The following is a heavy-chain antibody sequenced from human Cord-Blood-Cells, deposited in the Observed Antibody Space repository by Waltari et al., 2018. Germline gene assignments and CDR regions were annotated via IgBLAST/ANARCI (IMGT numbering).Heavy chain of an antibody. CDR2: IIPIFGTA. J-gene: IGHJ4*02. V-gene: IGHV1-69*01. CDR1: GGTFSSYA. D-gene: IGHD3-10*01. Sequence: QVQLVQSGAEVKKPGSSVKVSCKASGGTFSSYANSWVRQAPGQGLEWMGGIIPIFGTANYAQKFQGRVTITADESTSTAYMEQSSLRSEDTAVYYCARDQGGYYYGSGSGTFDYWGQGTLVTVSS. CDR3: ARDQGGYYYGSGSGTFDY.